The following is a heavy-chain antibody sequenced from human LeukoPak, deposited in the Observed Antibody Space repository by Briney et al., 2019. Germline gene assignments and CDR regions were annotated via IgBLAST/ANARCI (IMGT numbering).Heavy chain of an antibody. J-gene: IGHJ5*02. CDR3: ARRGSTVWSNWFDP. CDR1: GYSISSGYY. Sequence: SETLSLTCTVSGYSISSGYYWGWIRQPPGKGLEWIGSIYHSGSTYYNPSLKSRVTISVDTSKNQFSPKLSSVTAADTAVYYCARRGSTVWSNWFDPWGQGTLVTVSS. CDR2: IYHSGST. D-gene: IGHD3-16*01. V-gene: IGHV4-38-2*02.